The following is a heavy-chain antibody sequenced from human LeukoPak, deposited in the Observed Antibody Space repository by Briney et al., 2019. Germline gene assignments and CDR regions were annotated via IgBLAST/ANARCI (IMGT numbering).Heavy chain of an antibody. CDR3: ARGAGSWYKMGYYYYYYMDV. CDR2: IYTSGST. D-gene: IGHD6-13*01. Sequence: PSQSLCLSCTVSGGAISSGSYYWGWIRQPGGRGLGWVERIYTSGSTNSNPSLKSRVTLSVDTSNNQFCLKLSSVTAADTAVYFVARGAGSWYKMGYYYYYYMDVWGKGTTVTISS. CDR1: GGAISSGSYY. J-gene: IGHJ6*03. V-gene: IGHV4-61*02.